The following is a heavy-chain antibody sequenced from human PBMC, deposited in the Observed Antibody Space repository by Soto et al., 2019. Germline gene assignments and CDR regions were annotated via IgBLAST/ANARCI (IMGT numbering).Heavy chain of an antibody. D-gene: IGHD6-13*01. V-gene: IGHV1-69*04. CDR2: IIPILGIA. CDR1: GGTFSSYT. Sequence: SVKVSCKASGGTFSSYTISWVRQAPGQGLEWMGRIIPILGIANYAQKFQGRVTITADKSTSTAYMELSSLRSEDTAVYYCARDLAAAAPNWFAPWGQGTLVTVSS. J-gene: IGHJ5*02. CDR3: ARDLAAAAPNWFAP.